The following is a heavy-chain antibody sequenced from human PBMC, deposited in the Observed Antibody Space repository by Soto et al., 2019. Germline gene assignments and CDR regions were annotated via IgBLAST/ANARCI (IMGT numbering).Heavy chain of an antibody. V-gene: IGHV1-69*12. CDR1: GGTFSSYA. CDR2: IIPIFGTA. CDR3: ASHSYGYFPHYYHGMDV. Sequence: QVQLVQSGAEVKKPGSSVKVSCKASGGTFSSYASSWVRQAPGQGHEWKGGIIPIFGTANYAQKFQGRVTITADESTSTAYMELSSLRSEDTAVYYCASHSYGYFPHYYHGMDVWGQGTTVTVSS. J-gene: IGHJ6*02. D-gene: IGHD5-18*01.